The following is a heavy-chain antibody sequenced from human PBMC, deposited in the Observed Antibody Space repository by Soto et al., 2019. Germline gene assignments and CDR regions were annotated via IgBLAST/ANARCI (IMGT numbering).Heavy chain of an antibody. D-gene: IGHD2-15*01. CDR2: TSAYNGNT. J-gene: IGHJ4*02. V-gene: IGHV1-18*04. Sequence: ASVKVSCKASGYTFTSYGISWVRQAPGQGLEWMGWTSAYNGNTNYAQKLQGRVTMTTDTSTSTAYMELRSLRSDDTAVYYCATGGYCSGGSCDPFDYWGQGTLVTVSS. CDR3: ATGGYCSGGSCDPFDY. CDR1: GYTFTSYG.